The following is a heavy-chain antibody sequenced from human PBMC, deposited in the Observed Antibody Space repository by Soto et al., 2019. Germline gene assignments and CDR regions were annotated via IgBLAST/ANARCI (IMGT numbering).Heavy chain of an antibody. CDR1: GFTFGNYG. D-gene: IGHD3-16*01. CDR3: AKWGEVSHNPGGNYYYGMDV. Sequence: QVQLVESGGGVVQPGRSLRLSCAASGFTFGNYGMHWVRQPPGKGLEWMSSILYDGSDKYYADSVKGRFTISRDGSKNPLYLQMDSPRPEDTAVYYCAKWGEVSHNPGGNYYYGMDVWGQGTTVTVSS. CDR2: ILYDGSDK. J-gene: IGHJ6*02. V-gene: IGHV3-30*18.